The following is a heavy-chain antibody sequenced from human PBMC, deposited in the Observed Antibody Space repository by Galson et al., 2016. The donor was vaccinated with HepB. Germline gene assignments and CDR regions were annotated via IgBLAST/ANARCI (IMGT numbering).Heavy chain of an antibody. CDR3: LKDRESGLYYYYGMDV. D-gene: IGHD2/OR15-2a*01. V-gene: IGHV3-9*01. CDR1: GFTFDNXX. Sequence: SLRLSCAASGFTFDNXXMHXXXQFXXXGLXXISXXXWNXXXIAXADSVXGRFTIXRDNAKNSLXLQMXSLRPEDTALYYCLKDRESGLYYYYGMDVWGRGTTXTVSS. J-gene: IGHJ6*02. CDR2: XXWNXXXI.